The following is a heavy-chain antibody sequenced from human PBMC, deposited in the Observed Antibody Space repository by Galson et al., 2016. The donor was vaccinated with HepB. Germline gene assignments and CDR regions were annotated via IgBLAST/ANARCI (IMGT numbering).Heavy chain of an antibody. CDR3: ARRGMPSVTGDWFDP. Sequence: SETLSLTCTVSGGSISSSSYYWGWIRQPPGKGLEWIGSIYFSGSTYYNPSLKSRVTISVGTSNNQFSLKVSSVTAADTAMYYCARRGMPSVTGDWFDPCGQGTLVTVSS. J-gene: IGHJ5*02. D-gene: IGHD2-21*02. V-gene: IGHV4-39*01. CDR2: IYFSGST. CDR1: GGSISSSSYY.